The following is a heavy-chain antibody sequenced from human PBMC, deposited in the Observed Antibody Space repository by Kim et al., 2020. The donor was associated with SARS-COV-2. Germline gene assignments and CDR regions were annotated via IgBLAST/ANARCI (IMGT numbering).Heavy chain of an antibody. J-gene: IGHJ6*02. V-gene: IGHV3-23*01. CDR3: AKEVLEGGIADV. Sequence: YADSVKGRFTISRDNSKNTLYLQMNRLRAEDTAVYYCAKEVLEGGIADVWGQGTTVTVSS. D-gene: IGHD6-13*01.